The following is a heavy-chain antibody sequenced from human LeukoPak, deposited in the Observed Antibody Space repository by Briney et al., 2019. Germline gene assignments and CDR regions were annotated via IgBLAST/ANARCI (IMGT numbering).Heavy chain of an antibody. Sequence: SETLSLTRTVSGGSISSYYWSWIRQPPGKGLEGMGDIYYSGIIKYNPSLKSRADISVDTSKTQFSLKLNSVAAADTAVYYCARAVTMVRGNYYGMDVWGQGTTVTVSS. CDR1: GGSISSYY. J-gene: IGHJ6*02. D-gene: IGHD3-10*01. CDR3: ARAVTMVRGNYYGMDV. CDR2: IYYSGII. V-gene: IGHV4-59*01.